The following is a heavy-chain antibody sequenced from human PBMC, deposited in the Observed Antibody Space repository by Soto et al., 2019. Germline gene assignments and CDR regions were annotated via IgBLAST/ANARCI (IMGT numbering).Heavy chain of an antibody. V-gene: IGHV4-34*01. Sequence: PSETLSLTCAVYGGSFDNYYWSWIRQPPGRGLEWIGEINHSGSTNYNPSLKSRSTISIDTSKNQFSLRLSSVTAADTAVYYCARGRLELHYWGQGTLVTVSS. CDR2: INHSGST. CDR1: GGSFDNYY. CDR3: ARGRLELHY. J-gene: IGHJ4*02. D-gene: IGHD1-1*01.